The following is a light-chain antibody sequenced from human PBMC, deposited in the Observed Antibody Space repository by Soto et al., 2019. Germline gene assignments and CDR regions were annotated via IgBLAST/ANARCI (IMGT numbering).Light chain of an antibody. CDR3: HQFDYLPLT. V-gene: IGKV1-33*01. CDR2: DTS. CDR1: QDIKKS. J-gene: IGKJ4*01. Sequence: DIQMTQSPSSLSASVGDRVTINCQASQDIKKSLNWYQQRPGRPPKVLIYDTSSLHTGVPSRFSGSGSGTDFILTIISLQPEDIATYYCHQFDYLPLTFGGGTKVEIK.